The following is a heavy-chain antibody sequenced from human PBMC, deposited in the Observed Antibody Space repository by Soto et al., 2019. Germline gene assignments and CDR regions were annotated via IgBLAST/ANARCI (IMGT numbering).Heavy chain of an antibody. Sequence: GGSLRLSCAASGFTFNTYAMSLVRQAPGKGLEWVSSISGSGGVTYYADSVKGRFTISRDNSKNTLVLQMNSLRAEDMAAYYCAKARADRRIEHYGMDVWGQGSTVTVSS. D-gene: IGHD2-15*01. CDR2: ISGSGGVT. J-gene: IGHJ6*02. CDR3: AKARADRRIEHYGMDV. CDR1: GFTFNTYA. V-gene: IGHV3-23*01.